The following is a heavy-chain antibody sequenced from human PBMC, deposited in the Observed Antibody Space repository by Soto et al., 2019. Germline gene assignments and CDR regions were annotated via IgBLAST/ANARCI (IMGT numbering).Heavy chain of an antibody. V-gene: IGHV3-53*04. CDR1: GFTVSINY. Sequence: GGSLRLSCAASGFTVSINYMSWVRQAPGKGLEWVSVIYSGGSTYYADSVKGRFTISRHNSKNTLYLQMNSLRAEDTAVYYCASGYGDYVNWFDPWGQGTLVTVSS. D-gene: IGHD4-17*01. CDR3: ASGYGDYVNWFDP. CDR2: IYSGGST. J-gene: IGHJ5*02.